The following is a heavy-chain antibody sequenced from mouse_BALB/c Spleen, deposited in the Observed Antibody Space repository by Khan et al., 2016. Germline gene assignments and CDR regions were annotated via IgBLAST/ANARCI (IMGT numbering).Heavy chain of an antibody. CDR2: LDPANGNT. Sequence: VQLQQPGAELVKPGASAKLSCTASGFNIKDTYMHWVKQRPEPGLEWIGRLDPANGNTKYDRKFQGQATITADTSANTAYLQLSRLTSESPAVPYCASSYYGSSYYFDGSGPGTTLT. D-gene: IGHD1-1*01. V-gene: IGHV14-3*02. J-gene: IGHJ2*01. CDR1: GFNIKDTY. CDR3: ASSYYGSSYYFDG.